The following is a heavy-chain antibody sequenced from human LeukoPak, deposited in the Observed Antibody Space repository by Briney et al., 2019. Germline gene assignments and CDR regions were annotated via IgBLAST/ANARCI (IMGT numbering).Heavy chain of an antibody. Sequence: GGSLRLSCAASGFTFSNYYMSWIRQAPGKGLEWVSYISSSGSTIYYADSVKGRFTISRDNAKNSLYLQMNSLRAEDTAVYYCARGLLLRTERQAFDIWGQGTMVTVSS. D-gene: IGHD3-10*01. CDR2: ISSSGSTI. J-gene: IGHJ3*02. CDR1: GFTFSNYY. V-gene: IGHV3-11*01. CDR3: ARGLLLRTERQAFDI.